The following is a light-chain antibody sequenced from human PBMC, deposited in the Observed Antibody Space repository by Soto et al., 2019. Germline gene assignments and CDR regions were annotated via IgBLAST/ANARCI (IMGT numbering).Light chain of an antibody. J-gene: IGKJ4*01. CDR1: QSVNSN. Sequence: EIVMTQSPATLSVSPGERATLSCRASQSVNSNLAWYQQKPGQAPRLLIYGASTRATGIPDRFSGSGSGTDFTLTISSLEPEDFAVYYCQQRSNWPLLTFGGGTKVDIK. CDR3: QQRSNWPLLT. CDR2: GAS. V-gene: IGKV3-11*01.